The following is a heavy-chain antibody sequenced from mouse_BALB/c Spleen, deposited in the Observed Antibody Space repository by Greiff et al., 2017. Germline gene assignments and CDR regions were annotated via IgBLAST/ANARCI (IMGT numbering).Heavy chain of an antibody. CDR2: IRNKANGYTT. V-gene: IGHV7-3*02. CDR3: ARSEGYPY. CDR1: GFTFTDYY. D-gene: IGHD3-1*01. J-gene: IGHJ4*01. Sequence: EVKLVESGGGLVQPGGSLRLSCATSGFTFTDYYMSWVRQPPGKALEWLGFIRNKANGYTTEYSASVKGRFTISRDNPKNTLFLQMTSLRSEDTAMYYCARSEGYPYWGQGTSVTVSS.